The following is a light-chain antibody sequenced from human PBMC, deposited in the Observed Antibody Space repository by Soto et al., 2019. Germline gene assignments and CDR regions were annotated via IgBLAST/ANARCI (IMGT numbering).Light chain of an antibody. CDR1: QGVSSSH. CDR2: GAS. J-gene: IGKJ2*01. CDR3: QQYGDSPMYT. V-gene: IGKV3-20*01. Sequence: EIVLTQSPGTLSSSPGERATLSCRASQGVSSSHLAWYQQKPGQAPRLLIYGASSRATGIPDRFSGSGSGTDFTLTISRLEPEYFAVYFCQQYGDSPMYTFGQGTKLEI.